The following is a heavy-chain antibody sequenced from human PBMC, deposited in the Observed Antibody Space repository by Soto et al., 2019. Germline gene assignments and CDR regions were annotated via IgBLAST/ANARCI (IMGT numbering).Heavy chain of an antibody. CDR2: ISAYNGNT. CDR1: GYTFTSYS. J-gene: IGHJ5*02. Sequence: ASVKVSCKASGYTFTSYSISWVRQAPGQGLEWMGWISAYNGNTNYAQKLQGRVTMTTDTSTSTAYMELRSLRSDDTAVYYCARTGTAAAGNGVLNWFDPWGQGTLVTVSS. V-gene: IGHV1-18*04. CDR3: ARTGTAAAGNGVLNWFDP. D-gene: IGHD6-13*01.